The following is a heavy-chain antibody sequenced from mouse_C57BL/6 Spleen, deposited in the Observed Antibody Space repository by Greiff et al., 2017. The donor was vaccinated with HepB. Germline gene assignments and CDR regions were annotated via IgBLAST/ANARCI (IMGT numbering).Heavy chain of an antibody. CDR1: GYAFSSSW. D-gene: IGHD1-1*01. J-gene: IGHJ2*01. V-gene: IGHV1-82*01. CDR3: ARSDYGSLSFDY. Sequence: QVQLQQSGPELVKPGASVKISCKASGYAFSSSWMNWVKQRPGKGLEWIGRFYPGDGDTNYNGKFKGKATLTADKSSSTAYMQLSSLTSEDSAVYICARSDYGSLSFDYWGQGTTLTVSS. CDR2: FYPGDGDT.